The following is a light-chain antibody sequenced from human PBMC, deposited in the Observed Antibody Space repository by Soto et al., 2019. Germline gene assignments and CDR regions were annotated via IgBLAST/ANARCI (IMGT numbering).Light chain of an antibody. CDR2: AEF. CDR3: LNHNRALLT. Sequence: DIQMTQSPSSLSASVGDSVTITCRASQGISNYLAWYQQKTGEVPNLLIYAEFTLHSGVPSRFSGSGSGTDFTLTISSLHHEDVATYYCLNHNRALLTFGGGTRVEIK. J-gene: IGKJ4*01. V-gene: IGKV1-27*01. CDR1: QGISNY.